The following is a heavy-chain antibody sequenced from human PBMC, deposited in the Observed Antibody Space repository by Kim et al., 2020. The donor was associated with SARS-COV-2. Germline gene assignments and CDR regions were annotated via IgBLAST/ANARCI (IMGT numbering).Heavy chain of an antibody. CDR3: ARDYSGPYYYGMDV. D-gene: IGHD3-10*01. V-gene: IGHV1-3*01. Sequence: ASVKVSCKASGYTFTNYAVHWVRQAPGQRLEWMGWINAGIGNTKYSQNFQGRVTITRDTSASTAYMELSSLKSEDTAVYYCARDYSGPYYYGMDVWGQGTTVTDSS. J-gene: IGHJ6*02. CDR2: INAGIGNT. CDR1: GYTFTNYA.